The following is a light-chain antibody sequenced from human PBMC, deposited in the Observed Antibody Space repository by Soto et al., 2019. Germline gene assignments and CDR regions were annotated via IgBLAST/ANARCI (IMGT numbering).Light chain of an antibody. V-gene: IGKV3-11*01. CDR2: DAS. J-gene: IGKJ1*01. Sequence: EIVLTQSPATLSLSPGERATLSCRASQSVSSHLAWYQQKPGQSPRLLIYDASKRATGIPARFSGSGSGTDFNLTISSLEPEDFAFYFCQQRSHWPTFGQGTKVEVK. CDR1: QSVSSH. CDR3: QQRSHWPT.